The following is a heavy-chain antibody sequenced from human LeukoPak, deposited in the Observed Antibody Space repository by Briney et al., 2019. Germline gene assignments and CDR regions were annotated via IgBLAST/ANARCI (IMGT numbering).Heavy chain of an antibody. CDR3: ARAYYGDYPDDAFDI. J-gene: IGHJ3*02. CDR2: MNPNSGNT. Sequence: GASVKVSCKASGYTFTSYDINWVRQAPGQGLEWMGWMNPNSGNTGYAQKFQGRVTMTKNTSITTAYMELSSLRSEDTAVYYCARAYYGDYPDDAFDIWGQGTMVTVSS. V-gene: IGHV1-8*01. D-gene: IGHD4-17*01. CDR1: GYTFTSYD.